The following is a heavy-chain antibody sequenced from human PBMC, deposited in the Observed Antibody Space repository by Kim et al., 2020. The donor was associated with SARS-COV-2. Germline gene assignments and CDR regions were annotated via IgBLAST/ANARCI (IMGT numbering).Heavy chain of an antibody. CDR1: GYSFTSYW. CDR2: IYPGDSDT. J-gene: IGHJ6*02. Sequence: GESLKISCKGSGYSFTSYWIGWVRQMPGKGLEWMGIIYPGDSDTRYSPSFQGQVTISADKSISTAYLQWSSLKASDTAMYYCARHDTGLRFLEWPPHYYGMDVWGQGTTVTVSS. CDR3: ARHDTGLRFLEWPPHYYGMDV. V-gene: IGHV5-51*01. D-gene: IGHD3-3*01.